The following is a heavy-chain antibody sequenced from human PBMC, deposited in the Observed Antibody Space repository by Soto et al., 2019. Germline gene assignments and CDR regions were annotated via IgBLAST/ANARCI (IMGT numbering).Heavy chain of an antibody. J-gene: IGHJ4*02. V-gene: IGHV3-30*04. CDR1: GFIFKNYA. CDR2: ITRDGYNK. CDR3: TKSSGGSSSVGMDY. D-gene: IGHD6-6*01. Sequence: QVQLVESGGGVVQPGRSLRLSCAVSGFIFKNYALNWVRQAPGKGLEWVASITRDGYNKYYADSVKGRFTISGDNSKNTLSLQMTALRVEDSSVYYCTKSSGGSSSVGMDYWGPGTLVTVSS.